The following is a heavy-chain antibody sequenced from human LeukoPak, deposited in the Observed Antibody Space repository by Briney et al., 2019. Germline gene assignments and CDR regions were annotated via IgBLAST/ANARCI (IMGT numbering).Heavy chain of an antibody. V-gene: IGHV4-59*12. CDR1: GGSISSYY. CDR3: ARMSGYSSSWYGPIDYYYYYMDV. D-gene: IGHD6-13*01. Sequence: SETLSLTCTVSGGSISSYYWSWIRQPPGKGLEWIGYIYYSGSTNYNPSLKSRVTMSVDTSKNQFSLKLSSVTAADTAVYYCARMSGYSSSWYGPIDYYYYYMDVWGKGTTVTISS. J-gene: IGHJ6*03. CDR2: IYYSGST.